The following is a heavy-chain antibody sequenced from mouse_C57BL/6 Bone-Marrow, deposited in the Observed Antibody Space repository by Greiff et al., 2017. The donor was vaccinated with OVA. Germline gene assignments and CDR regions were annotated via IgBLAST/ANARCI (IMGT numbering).Heavy chain of an antibody. V-gene: IGHV5-9*01. CDR2: ISGGGGNT. Sequence: EVMLVESGGGLVKPGGSLKLSCAASGFTFSSYTMSWVRQTPEKRLEWVATISGGGGNTYYPDSVKGRFTISRDNAKNTLYLQMSSLRSEDTALYYCASLYYDLLLAYWGQGTLVTVSA. J-gene: IGHJ3*01. CDR1: GFTFSSYT. D-gene: IGHD2-4*01. CDR3: ASLYYDLLLAY.